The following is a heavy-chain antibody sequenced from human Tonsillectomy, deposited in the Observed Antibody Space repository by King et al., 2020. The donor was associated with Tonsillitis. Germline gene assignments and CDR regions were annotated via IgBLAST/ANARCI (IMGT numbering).Heavy chain of an antibody. J-gene: IGHJ4*02. CDR1: GFTFSSYA. CDR2: ISGIGGST. D-gene: IGHD3-10*01. CDR3: AKDRPYYYGSGSYYGYFDY. Sequence: EVQLVESGGGLVQPGGSLRLSCAASGFTFSSYAMSWVRQAPGKGLVWVSAISGIGGSTYYADSVKGRFTISRDKSKNTLYLQMNSLRAEDTAVYYCAKDRPYYYGSGSYYGYFDYWGQGTLVTVSS. V-gene: IGHV3-23*04.